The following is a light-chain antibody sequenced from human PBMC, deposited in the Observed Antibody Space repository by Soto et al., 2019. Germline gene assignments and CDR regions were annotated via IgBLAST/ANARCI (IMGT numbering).Light chain of an antibody. CDR3: SSYTSSSTV. J-gene: IGLJ1*01. CDR1: SSDVGGYNY. Sequence: LTQPASVSGSTGQSITISCTGTSSDVGGYNYVSWYQQHPGKAPKLMIYDVSNRPSGVSNRFSGSKSGNTASLTISGLQAEDEADYYCSSYTSSSTVFGTGTKVTVL. CDR2: DVS. V-gene: IGLV2-14*01.